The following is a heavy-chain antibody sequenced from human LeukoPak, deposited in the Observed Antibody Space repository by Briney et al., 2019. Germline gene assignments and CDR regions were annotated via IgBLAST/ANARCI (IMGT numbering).Heavy chain of an antibody. Sequence: PGGSLRLSCAASGFTVSFYAMSWVRQAPGKGLEWVSVIAGGGSSTYYADSVKGRFTISRDNSKNTLYLQMNSLRVEDTAVYYCAKLTTSWGQGTLVTVSS. V-gene: IGHV3-23*01. D-gene: IGHD4-11*01. CDR3: AKLTTS. CDR1: GFTVSFYA. J-gene: IGHJ4*02. CDR2: IAGGGSST.